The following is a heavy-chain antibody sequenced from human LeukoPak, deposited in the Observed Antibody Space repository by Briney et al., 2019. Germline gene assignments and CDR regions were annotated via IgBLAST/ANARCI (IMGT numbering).Heavy chain of an antibody. Sequence: AGGSLRLSCVASGFTFSSYSMNWVRQAPGKGLEWVSYISSSSSTIYYADSVKGRFTISRDNAKNSLYLQMNSLRAENTAVYYCAGDRDVLLWFGEPNFDYWGQGTLVTVSS. J-gene: IGHJ4*02. CDR1: GFTFSSYS. CDR3: AGDRDVLLWFGEPNFDY. D-gene: IGHD3-10*01. V-gene: IGHV3-48*01. CDR2: ISSSSSTI.